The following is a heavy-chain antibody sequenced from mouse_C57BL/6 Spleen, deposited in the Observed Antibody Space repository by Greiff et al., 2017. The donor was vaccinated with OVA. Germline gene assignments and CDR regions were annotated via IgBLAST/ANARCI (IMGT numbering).Heavy chain of an antibody. D-gene: IGHD2-1*01. CDR1: GYTFTDYE. CDR2: IDPETGGT. V-gene: IGHV1-15*01. Sequence: LQESGAELVRPGASVTLSCKASGYTFTDYEMHWVKQTPVHGLEWIGAIDPETGGTAYNQKFKGKAILTADKSSSTAYMELRSLTSEDSAVYYCTIIYYGNSGDYWGQGTTLTVSS. J-gene: IGHJ2*01. CDR3: TIIYYGNSGDY.